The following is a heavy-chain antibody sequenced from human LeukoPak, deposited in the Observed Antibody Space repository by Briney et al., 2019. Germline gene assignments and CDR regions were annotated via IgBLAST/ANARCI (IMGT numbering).Heavy chain of an antibody. D-gene: IGHD4-17*01. V-gene: IGHV3-9*01. CDR1: GFTFDDYA. Sequence: PGGSLRLSCAASGFTFDDYAMHWVRQAPGKGLEWVSGISWNSGSIGYADSVKGRFTISRDNAKNSLYLQMNSLRAEDTALYYCARDFPHYGDGYYYYYYMDVWGKGTTVTVSS. CDR3: ARDFPHYGDGYYYYYYMDV. CDR2: ISWNSGSI. J-gene: IGHJ6*03.